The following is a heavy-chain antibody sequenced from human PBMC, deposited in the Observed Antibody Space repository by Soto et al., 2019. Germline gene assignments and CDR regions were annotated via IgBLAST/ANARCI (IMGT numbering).Heavy chain of an antibody. CDR2: IIPIFGTA. J-gene: IGHJ4*02. CDR1: GGTFSSYA. CDR3: ARHRYSKYGEPTYDCYY. V-gene: IGHV1-69*13. D-gene: IGHD4-4*01. Sequence: SVKVSCKASGGTFSSYAISWVRQAPGQGLEWMGGIIPIFGTANYAQKFQGRVTITADESTSTAYMELSSLRSEDTAVYYCARHRYSKYGEPTYDCYYWGQGTLVTVYS.